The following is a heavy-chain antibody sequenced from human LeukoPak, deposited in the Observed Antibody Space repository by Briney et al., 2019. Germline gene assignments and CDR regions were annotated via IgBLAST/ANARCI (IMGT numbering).Heavy chain of an antibody. V-gene: IGHV3-7*01. CDR3: ARTRITMIVGLASRFDY. D-gene: IGHD3-22*01. CDR2: IKQDGSER. J-gene: IGHJ4*02. CDR1: KFTFSHYG. Sequence: PGGSLRLSCTASKFTFSHYGMQWVRQAPGKGLEWVANIKQDGSERYYVDSVKGRFTISRDNAKNSLYLQMNSLRAEDAAVYYCARTRITMIVGLASRFDYWGQGTLVTVSS.